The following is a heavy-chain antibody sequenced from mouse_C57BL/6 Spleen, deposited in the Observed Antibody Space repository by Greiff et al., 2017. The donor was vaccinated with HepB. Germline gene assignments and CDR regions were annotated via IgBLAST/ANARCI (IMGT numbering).Heavy chain of an antibody. Sequence: VQLQQSGAELVKPGASVKISCKASGYAFSSYWMNWVKQRPGKGLEWIGQIYPGDGDTNYNGKFKGQATLTADKSSSTAYMQLSSLTSEDSAVYFWARKGLLRRGGYAMDYWGQGTSVTGSS. V-gene: IGHV1-80*01. CDR1: GYAFSSYW. CDR2: IYPGDGDT. CDR3: ARKGLLRRGGYAMDY. J-gene: IGHJ4*01. D-gene: IGHD1-1*01.